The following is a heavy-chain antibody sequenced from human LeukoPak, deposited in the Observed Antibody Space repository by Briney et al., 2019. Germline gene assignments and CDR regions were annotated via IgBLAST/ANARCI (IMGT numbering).Heavy chain of an antibody. Sequence: PGGSLRLSCAASGVTFSSEEMNWVRQAPGKGREWGAYISSSGSTIYYADSVKGRFTISRDNAKNSLYLQMNSLRAEDTAVYYCARVRAAADYFDYWGQGTLVPVSS. CDR2: ISSSGSTI. CDR1: GVTFSSEE. V-gene: IGHV3-48*03. J-gene: IGHJ4*02. CDR3: ARVRAAADYFDY. D-gene: IGHD6-13*01.